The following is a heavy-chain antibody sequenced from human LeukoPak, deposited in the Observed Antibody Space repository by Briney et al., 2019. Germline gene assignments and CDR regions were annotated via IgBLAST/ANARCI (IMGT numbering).Heavy chain of an antibody. CDR1: GGSISSGSYY. D-gene: IGHD2-15*01. V-gene: IGHV4-61*02. J-gene: IGHJ5*02. Sequence: SQTLSLTCTVSGGSISSGSYYWSWIRQPAGKGLEWIGRIYTSGSTNYNPSLKSRFTISVDTYKNQFYLKLRSVTAADTAVYYCAREWAKGRVVVAARFDPWGQGTLVTVSS. CDR3: AREWAKGRVVVAARFDP. CDR2: IYTSGST.